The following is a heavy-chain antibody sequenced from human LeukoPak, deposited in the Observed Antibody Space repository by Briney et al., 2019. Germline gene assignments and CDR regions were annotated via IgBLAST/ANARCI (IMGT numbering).Heavy chain of an antibody. CDR2: ISGDGRNI. V-gene: IGHV3-74*01. J-gene: IGHJ6*02. Sequence: PGGSLRLSCVASEFTFSSYWMHWVRQDPRKGLVWVSRISGDGRNINYADSVRGRFTISRDNAKNTLYLQTNTLRVEDTAVYYCTRDLMDYDVSTGLHHYYMDVWGQGTTVTVSS. CDR1: EFTFSSYW. D-gene: IGHD3-9*01. CDR3: TRDLMDYDVSTGLHHYYMDV.